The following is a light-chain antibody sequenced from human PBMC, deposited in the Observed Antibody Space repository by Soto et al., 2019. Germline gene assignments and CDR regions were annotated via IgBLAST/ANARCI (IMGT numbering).Light chain of an antibody. CDR2: DVS. V-gene: IGKV3-20*01. CDR1: HSVSSNY. J-gene: IGKJ1*01. CDR3: QQYNDYSWT. Sequence: EIVLTQSPGTLSLSPGERATLSCRSSHSVSSNYLAWYQQKPGQAPRLLIYDVSSRATGIPDRFSGSGYGTEFTLTISSLQPDDFATYYCQQYNDYSWTFGQGTKVEIK.